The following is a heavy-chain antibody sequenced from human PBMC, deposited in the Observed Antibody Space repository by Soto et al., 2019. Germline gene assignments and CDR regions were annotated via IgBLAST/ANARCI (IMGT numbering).Heavy chain of an antibody. V-gene: IGHV4-4*07. CDR2: IYTSGST. CDR3: ARGSPEEAGGFIIDYYYGMDV. Sequence: SETLSLTCTVSGGSISSYYWSWIRQPAGKGLEWIGRIYTSGSTNYNPSLKSRVTMSVDTSKNQFSLKLSSVTAADTAVYYCARGSPEEAGGFIIDYYYGMDVWGQGTTVTVSS. D-gene: IGHD3-16*02. CDR1: GGSISSYY. J-gene: IGHJ6*02.